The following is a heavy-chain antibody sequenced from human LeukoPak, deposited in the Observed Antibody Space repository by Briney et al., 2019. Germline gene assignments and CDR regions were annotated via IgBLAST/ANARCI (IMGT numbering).Heavy chain of an antibody. J-gene: IGHJ4*02. CDR3: ARVEYSSGWYDY. CDR2: INSDGSST. D-gene: IGHD6-19*01. Sequence: GGSLRLSCAAFGFTFSSYWMHWVRQAPGKGLVWVSRINSDGSSTSYADSVKGRFTISRDNAKNTLYLQTNSLRAEDTAVYYCARVEYSSGWYDYRGQGTLVTVSS. CDR1: GFTFSSYW. V-gene: IGHV3-74*01.